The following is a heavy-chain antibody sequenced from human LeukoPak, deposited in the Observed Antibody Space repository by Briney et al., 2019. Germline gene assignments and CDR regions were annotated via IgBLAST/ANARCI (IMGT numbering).Heavy chain of an antibody. CDR3: AKGRDDFWGYMDV. J-gene: IGHJ6*03. CDR2: IKQDGSEK. CDR1: GFTFSSYW. Sequence: HPGGSLRLSCAASGFTFSSYWMSWVRQAPGKGLEWVANIKQDGSEKYYVDSVKGRFTISRDNAKNSLYLQMNSLRAEDMALYYCAKGRDDFWGYMDVWGKGTTVTVSS. D-gene: IGHD3-3*01. V-gene: IGHV3-7*03.